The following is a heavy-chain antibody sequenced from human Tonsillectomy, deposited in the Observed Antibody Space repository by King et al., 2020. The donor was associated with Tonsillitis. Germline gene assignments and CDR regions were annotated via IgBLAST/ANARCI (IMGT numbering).Heavy chain of an antibody. V-gene: IGHV3-7*01. D-gene: IGHD6-6*01. CDR2: INQDGSEK. J-gene: IGHJ4*02. CDR3: ARVLFGSSSSDFDY. Sequence: VQLVESGGGLVQPGGSLRLSCAASGFTFSSYWMSWVRQAPGKGLEWVANINQDGSEKYHVDSVKGRFTISRDTAENSLYLQMNSLRAEDTAVYYCARVLFGSSSSDFDYWGQGTLVTVSS. CDR1: GFTFSSYW.